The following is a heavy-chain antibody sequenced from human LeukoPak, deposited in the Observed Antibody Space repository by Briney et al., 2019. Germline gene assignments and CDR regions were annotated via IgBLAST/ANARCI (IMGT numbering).Heavy chain of an antibody. CDR1: GYTLTGYY. V-gene: IGHV1-2*02. D-gene: IGHD1-26*01. CDR2: INPNSGGT. J-gene: IGHJ4*02. CDR3: ARDSGSYTAKFDC. Sequence: ASVKVSCKASGYTLTGYYMHWVRQAPGQGLEWMGWINPNSGGTNYAQKFQGRVTMTRDTSISTAYMELSRLRSDDTAVYYCARDSGSYTAKFDCWGQGTLVTVSS.